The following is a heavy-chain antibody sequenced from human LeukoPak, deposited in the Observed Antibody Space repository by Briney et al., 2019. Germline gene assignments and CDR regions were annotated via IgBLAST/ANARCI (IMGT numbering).Heavy chain of an antibody. CDR1: GYTFTGYY. D-gene: IGHD2-2*01. Sequence: ASVKVSCKASGYTFTGYYMHWVRQAPGQGLEWMGWINPNSGGTNYAQKFQGRVTMTRDTSISTAYMELSRLRSDDTAVYYCARRSSLLALIDYWGQGTLVTVSS. CDR3: ARRSSLLALIDY. J-gene: IGHJ4*02. CDR2: INPNSGGT. V-gene: IGHV1-2*02.